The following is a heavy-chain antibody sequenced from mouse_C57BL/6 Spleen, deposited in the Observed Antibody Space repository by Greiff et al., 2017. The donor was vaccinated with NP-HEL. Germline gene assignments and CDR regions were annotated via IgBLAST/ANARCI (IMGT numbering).Heavy chain of an antibody. Sequence: VQLKQSGPELVKPGASVKISCKASGYTFTDYYMNWVKQSHGKSLEWIGDINPNNGGTSYNQKFKGKATLTVDKSSSTAYMELRSLTSEDSAVYYCARSLGWYFDVWGTGTTVTVSS. D-gene: IGHD3-3*01. V-gene: IGHV1-26*01. CDR2: INPNNGGT. J-gene: IGHJ1*03. CDR3: ARSLGWYFDV. CDR1: GYTFTDYY.